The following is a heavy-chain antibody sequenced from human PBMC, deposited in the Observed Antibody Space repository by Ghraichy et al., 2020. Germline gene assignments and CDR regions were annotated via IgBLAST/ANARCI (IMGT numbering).Heavy chain of an antibody. D-gene: IGHD3-10*01. CDR2: ISGSGGST. CDR3: AKAGRWFGDPNDAFDI. J-gene: IGHJ3*02. Sequence: GVLNISCAASGFTFSSYAMSWVRQAPGKGLEWVSAISGSGGSTYYADSVKGRFTISRDNSKNTLYLQMNSLRAEDTAVYYCAKAGRWFGDPNDAFDIWGQGTMVTVSS. V-gene: IGHV3-23*01. CDR1: GFTFSSYA.